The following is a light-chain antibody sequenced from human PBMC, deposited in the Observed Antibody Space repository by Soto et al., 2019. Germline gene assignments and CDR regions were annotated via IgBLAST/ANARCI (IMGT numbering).Light chain of an antibody. V-gene: IGKV1-39*01. J-gene: IGKJ4*02. Sequence: DIQMTQSPSSLSASPGDRVTITCRASQGISNYLNWYQQKPGKAPKLLIYGASSLQGGVPSRFSGSGSGTDFTLTISSLQPVDFGTYYCQQSYTTPRTFAGGTKVDIK. CDR2: GAS. CDR1: QGISNY. CDR3: QQSYTTPRT.